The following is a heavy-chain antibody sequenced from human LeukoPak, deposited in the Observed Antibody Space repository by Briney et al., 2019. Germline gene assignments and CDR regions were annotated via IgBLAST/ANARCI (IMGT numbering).Heavy chain of an antibody. Sequence: GGSLGLSCAASGFTFSSYGMHWVRQAPGKGLEWVAVIWYDGSNKYYADSVKGRFTISRDNSKNTLYLQMNSLRAEDTAVYYCARDSSPYSSSWFYYGMDVWGQGTTVTVSS. V-gene: IGHV3-33*01. CDR3: ARDSSPYSSSWFYYGMDV. J-gene: IGHJ6*02. D-gene: IGHD6-13*01. CDR1: GFTFSSYG. CDR2: IWYDGSNK.